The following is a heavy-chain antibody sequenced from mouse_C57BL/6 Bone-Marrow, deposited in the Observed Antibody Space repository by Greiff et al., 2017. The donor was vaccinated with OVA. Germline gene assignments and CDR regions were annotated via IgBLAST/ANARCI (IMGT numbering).Heavy chain of an antibody. CDR1: GFTFSDYG. D-gene: IGHD1-1*01. CDR2: ISNLAYSI. J-gene: IGHJ1*03. Sequence: DVMLVESGGGLVQPGGSLKLSCAASGFTFSDYGMAWVRQAPRKGPEWVAFISNLAYSIYYADTVTGRFTISRENAKNTLYLEMSRLRSEDTAMYYCARLPPYYYGSSHWYFDVWGTGTTVTVSS. V-gene: IGHV5-15*01. CDR3: ARLPPYYYGSSHWYFDV.